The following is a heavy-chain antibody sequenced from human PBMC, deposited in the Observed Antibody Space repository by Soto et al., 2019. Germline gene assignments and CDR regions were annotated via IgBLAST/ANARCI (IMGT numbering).Heavy chain of an antibody. Sequence: QITLKESGPTLVKPTQTLTLTCTFSGTSLTMSGVGVGWIRQPPGKALEWLALIYWDDDKRYSPSLKNRLTITKDTSKNQVVLRMTNMGPVDTATYYCTHSPEYPVFDYWGQGTLVTVSS. V-gene: IGHV2-5*02. CDR1: GTSLTMSGVG. J-gene: IGHJ4*02. CDR2: IYWDDDK. CDR3: THSPEYPVFDY.